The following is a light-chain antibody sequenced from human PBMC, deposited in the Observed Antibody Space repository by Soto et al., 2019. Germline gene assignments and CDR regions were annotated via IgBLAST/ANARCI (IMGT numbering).Light chain of an antibody. CDR2: EVT. CDR3: SSYTSSTTWV. CDR1: SSDVGGYNH. Sequence: QSALTQPASVSGSPGQSITISCTGTSSDVGGYNHVSWFQQHPGKAPKLMIYEVTNRPSGVSNRFSGSKSGNTASLSISGLQAEDEAGYFCSSYTSSTTWVFGGGTKLTVL. V-gene: IGLV2-14*01. J-gene: IGLJ3*02.